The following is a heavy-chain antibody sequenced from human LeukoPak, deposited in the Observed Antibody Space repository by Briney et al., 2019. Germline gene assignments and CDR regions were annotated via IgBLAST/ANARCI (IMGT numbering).Heavy chain of an antibody. CDR3: AREPHYYDSSGPFL. CDR2: IYRGGST. Sequence: GGSLRLSCAASGFILTNNYMSWVRQAPGKGLEWVSVIYRGGSTYYADAVKGRFSISRDNSKNTLYLQMNSLRAEDTAVYYCAREPHYYDSSGPFLWGRGTLVTVSS. CDR1: GFILTNNY. D-gene: IGHD3-22*01. J-gene: IGHJ2*01. V-gene: IGHV3-66*01.